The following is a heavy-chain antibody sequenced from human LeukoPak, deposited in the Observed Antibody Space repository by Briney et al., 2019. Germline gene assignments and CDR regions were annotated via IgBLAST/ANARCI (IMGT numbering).Heavy chain of an antibody. CDR2: ISGDGGST. J-gene: IGHJ4*02. CDR1: GFTFDDYA. V-gene: IGHV3-43*02. CDR3: AKDSIVGATTIDDYFDY. D-gene: IGHD1-26*01. Sequence: GGSLRLSCAACGFTFDDYAMHWVRQAPGKGLEWVSLISGDGGSTYYADSVKGRFTISRDNSKNTLYLQMNSLRAEDTAVYYCAKDSIVGATTIDDYFDYWGQGTLVTVSS.